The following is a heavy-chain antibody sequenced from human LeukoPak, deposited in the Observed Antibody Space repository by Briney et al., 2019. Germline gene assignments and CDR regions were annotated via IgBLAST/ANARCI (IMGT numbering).Heavy chain of an antibody. D-gene: IGHD6-6*01. CDR1: GGSISSYY. CDR2: IYYSGST. V-gene: IGHV4-59*01. CDR3: ARGVVAARDIEMEYYMDV. Sequence: SETLSLTCTVSGGSISSYYWSWIRQPPGKGLEWIGYIYYSGSTNYNPSLKSRVTISVDTSKNQFSLKLSSVTAADTAVYYCARGVVAARDIEMEYYMDVWGKGTTVTVSS. J-gene: IGHJ6*03.